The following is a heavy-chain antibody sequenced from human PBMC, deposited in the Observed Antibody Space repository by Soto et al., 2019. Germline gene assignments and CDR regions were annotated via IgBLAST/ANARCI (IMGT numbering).Heavy chain of an antibody. CDR1: GGSFSGYY. D-gene: IGHD2-15*01. Sequence: SETLSLTCAVYGGSFSGYYWSWIRQPPGKGLEWIGEINHSGSTNYNPSLKSRVTISVDTSKNQFSLKLSSVTAADTAVYYCARGGKFSGYCRGGSCYPVYNWFDPWGKGTLVTVYS. CDR3: ARGGKFSGYCRGGSCYPVYNWFDP. V-gene: IGHV4-34*01. CDR2: INHSGST. J-gene: IGHJ5*02.